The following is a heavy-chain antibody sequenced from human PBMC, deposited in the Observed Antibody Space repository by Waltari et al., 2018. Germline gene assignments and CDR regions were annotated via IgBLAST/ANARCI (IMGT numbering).Heavy chain of an antibody. V-gene: IGHV3-7*01. D-gene: IGHD3-10*01. J-gene: IGHJ5*02. CDR3: ARLPVPTGSGLFDP. CDR2: IKEGGGEE. Sequence: EMQLVESGGGLVQTGGSLRLSCAASGFTFRNHWCIGVRQAPGEGLEWVANIKEGGGEEQYVDSVRGRFTISRDNPKNSLYLQMNNLRVEDTAVYHCARLPVPTGSGLFDPWGQGTLVTVSS. CDR1: GFTFRNHW.